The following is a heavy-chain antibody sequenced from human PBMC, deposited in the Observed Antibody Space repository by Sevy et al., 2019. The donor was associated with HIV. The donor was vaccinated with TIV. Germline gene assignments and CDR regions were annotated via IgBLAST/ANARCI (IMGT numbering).Heavy chain of an antibody. D-gene: IGHD3-16*01. CDR3: ARVGGAREGYDYVGSSFIDH. J-gene: IGHJ4*02. Sequence: ASVKVSCKVSGGSFSNSDVIWVRQAPGQGLEWMGRIIPRFGTANYAQRFQGRATITADESTGTVFMELSRLRSEDTALFYCARVGGAREGYDYVGSSFIDHWGQGTLVTVSS. CDR1: GGSFSNSD. CDR2: IIPRFGTA. V-gene: IGHV1-69*13.